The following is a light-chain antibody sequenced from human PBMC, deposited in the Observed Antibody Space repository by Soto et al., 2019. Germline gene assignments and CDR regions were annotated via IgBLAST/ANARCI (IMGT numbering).Light chain of an antibody. CDR2: GVS. CDR1: QSVNSRF. J-gene: IGKJ3*01. CDR3: QHYDGPPFT. V-gene: IGKV3-20*01. Sequence: EIVLTQSPGTLSLSPGERATLSCRASQSVNSRFLAWFQQRPGQAPSLLIYGVSRRATGIPDRFSGSGSGTDFTLIISRLEPEDFAVYYCQHYDGPPFTFGPGTKVEIK.